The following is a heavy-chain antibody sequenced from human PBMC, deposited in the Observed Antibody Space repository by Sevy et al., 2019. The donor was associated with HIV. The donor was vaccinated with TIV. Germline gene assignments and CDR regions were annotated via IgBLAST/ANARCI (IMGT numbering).Heavy chain of an antibody. V-gene: IGHV1-24*01. CDR3: TTVGLRYYSGSSSYQGDWFDP. D-gene: IGHD2-15*01. CDR1: GYTLTKLS. J-gene: IGHJ5*02. CDR2: FAPQDGET. Sequence: ASVKVSCKVSGYTLTKLSIHWVRQAPGKGLEWMGEFAPQDGETICAQRFQGRLTMTEDTSPDTAFMELSSLTSEDTAIYYCTTVGLRYYSGSSSYQGDWFDPWGQGTLVTVSS.